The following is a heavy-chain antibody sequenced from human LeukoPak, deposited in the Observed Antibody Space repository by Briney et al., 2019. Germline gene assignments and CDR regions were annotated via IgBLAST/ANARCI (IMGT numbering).Heavy chain of an antibody. J-gene: IGHJ6*03. D-gene: IGHD3-16*01. Sequence: GSVKVSCKASGYTFTSYDINWVRQATGQGLEWMGWMNPNSGNTGYAQKFQGRVTITRNTSISTAYMELSSLRSEDTAVYYCARDSMITFGGTHYMDVWGKGTTVTVSS. CDR2: MNPNSGNT. CDR3: ARDSMITFGGTHYMDV. CDR1: GYTFTSYD. V-gene: IGHV1-8*03.